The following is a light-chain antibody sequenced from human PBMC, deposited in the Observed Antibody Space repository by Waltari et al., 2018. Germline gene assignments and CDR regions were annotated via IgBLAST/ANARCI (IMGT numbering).Light chain of an antibody. V-gene: IGLV2-14*01. Sequence: SDITQPAPGSVSPGQSSTLSCTGTTRDVGLCNYGSWYQQHPGKAPKLTIYEVSNRPSGVSNRFSGSKSGNTASLTISGLQAEDEADYYCSSYTSSSTLVVFGGGTKLTVL. CDR3: SSYTSSSTLVV. CDR1: TRDVGLCNY. CDR2: EVS. J-gene: IGLJ2*01.